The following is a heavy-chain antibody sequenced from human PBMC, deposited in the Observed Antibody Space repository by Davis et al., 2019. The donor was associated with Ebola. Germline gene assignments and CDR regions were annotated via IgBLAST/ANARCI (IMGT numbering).Heavy chain of an antibody. CDR1: GYTFTSYA. Sequence: ASVKVSCKASGYTFTSYAMHWVRQAPGQGLEYVGWISPNGGDTRYAQTFQGRVTMTRDTAISTTYMELSGLTSDDTAVYYCAREDCSDGRAGRCHQNFDYWGQGTLVTVSS. D-gene: IGHD2-8*01. J-gene: IGHJ4*02. CDR2: ISPNGGDT. CDR3: AREDCSDGRAGRCHQNFDY. V-gene: IGHV1-2*02.